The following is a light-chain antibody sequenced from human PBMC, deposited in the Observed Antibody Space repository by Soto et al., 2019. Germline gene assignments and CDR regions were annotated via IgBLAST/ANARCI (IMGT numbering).Light chain of an antibody. CDR2: EVS. V-gene: IGLV2-14*01. J-gene: IGLJ1*01. CDR3: SAHTTSFTFV. CDR1: RSDIGSYDY. Sequence: QSVLTQPASVSGSPGQSITISCIGSRSDIGSYDYVSWHQHQQGKAPKVLIYEVSNRPSGVSSRFSGSRSGNTASLTISGLQPEDEATYYCSAHTTSFTFVFGTGTKVTVL.